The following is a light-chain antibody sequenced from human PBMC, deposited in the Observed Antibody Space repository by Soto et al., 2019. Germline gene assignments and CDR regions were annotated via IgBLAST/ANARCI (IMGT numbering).Light chain of an antibody. J-gene: IGKJ4*01. CDR1: QSISSH. CDR3: QQRINWPLT. CDR2: GAS. V-gene: IGKV3-11*01. Sequence: EIVLTQSPATLSLTRGERATLSCRASQSISSHLAWYQQKPGQAPRLLIYGASNRATGIPARFSGRGSGTDFTLTISSLEPEDFAVYYCQQRINWPLTFGGGTKVEIK.